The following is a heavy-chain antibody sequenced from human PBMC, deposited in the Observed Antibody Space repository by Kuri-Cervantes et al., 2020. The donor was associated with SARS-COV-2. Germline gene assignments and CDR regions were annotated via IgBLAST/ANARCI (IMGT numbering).Heavy chain of an antibody. Sequence: SETLSLTCAVSGGSISSGGYYWSWIRQHPGKGLEWIGYIYYSGSTYYNPSLKSRVTISVDTSKNQFSLKLSSVTAADTAVYYCARVDPSITIFGVVIIGAFDIWGQGTMVTVSS. CDR3: ARVDPSITIFGVVIIGAFDI. D-gene: IGHD3-3*01. CDR1: GGSISSGGYY. J-gene: IGHJ3*02. CDR2: IYYSGST. V-gene: IGHV4-31*11.